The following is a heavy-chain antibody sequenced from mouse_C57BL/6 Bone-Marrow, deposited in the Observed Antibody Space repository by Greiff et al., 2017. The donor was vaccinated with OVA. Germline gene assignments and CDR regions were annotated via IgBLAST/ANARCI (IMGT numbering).Heavy chain of an antibody. V-gene: IGHV5-6*02. CDR3: ARPGYFDV. Sequence: DVKLVESGGDLVKPGGSLKLSCAASGFTFSSYGMSWVRQTPDKRLEWVATISSGGSYTYYPDSVKGRFTISRDNAKNTLYLQMSSLKSEDTAMYYCARPGYFDVWGTGTTVTVSS. CDR1: GFTFSSYG. CDR2: ISSGGSYT. J-gene: IGHJ1*03.